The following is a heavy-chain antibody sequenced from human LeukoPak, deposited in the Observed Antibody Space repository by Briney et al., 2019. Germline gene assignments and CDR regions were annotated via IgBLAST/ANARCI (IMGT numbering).Heavy chain of an antibody. V-gene: IGHV3-15*01. J-gene: IGHJ6*02. Sequence: PGGSLRLSCAASGFTFSNAWMSWVRQAPGKRLEWVGRIKSKTDGGTTDYAAPVKGRFTISRDDSKNTLYLQMNSLKTEDTAVYYCTTDPSLDIVATTDDYYYYGMDVWGQGTTVTVSS. CDR1: GFTFSNAW. D-gene: IGHD5-12*01. CDR2: IKSKTDGGTT. CDR3: TTDPSLDIVATTDDYYYYGMDV.